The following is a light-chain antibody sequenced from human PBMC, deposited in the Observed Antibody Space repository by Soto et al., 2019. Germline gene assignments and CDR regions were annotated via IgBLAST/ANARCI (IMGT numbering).Light chain of an antibody. CDR1: QSVSSN. CDR2: GAS. J-gene: IGKJ5*01. CDR3: QHYNNWPQIT. Sequence: EIVLTQSPATLSFFPGGRASLSCRASQSVSSNLVWYQQKPGQTPRLLIYGASTRATGIPARFSGSGSGTEFTLTISSLQPEDFAVYYCQHYNNWPQITFGQGTRLEI. V-gene: IGKV3-15*01.